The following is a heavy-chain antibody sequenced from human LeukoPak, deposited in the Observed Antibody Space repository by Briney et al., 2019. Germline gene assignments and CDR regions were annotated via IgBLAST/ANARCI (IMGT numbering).Heavy chain of an antibody. J-gene: IGHJ4*02. CDR2: TYYRSKWYN. V-gene: IGHV6-1*01. CDR3: ARGSNLYSSSWYLDY. D-gene: IGHD6-13*01. CDR1: GDSVSSNSAA. Sequence: SQTLSLTCAISGDSVSSNSAAWNWIRQSPSRGLERLGRTYYRSKWYNDYALSVKSRITVNPDTSKNQFSLQLNSVTPEDTAVYYCARGSNLYSSSWYLDYWGQGTLVTVSS.